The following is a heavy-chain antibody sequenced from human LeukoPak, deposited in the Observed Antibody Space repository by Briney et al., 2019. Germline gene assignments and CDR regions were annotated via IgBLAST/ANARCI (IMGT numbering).Heavy chain of an antibody. CDR1: GFTFSSYS. CDR2: ISGSGGST. V-gene: IGHV3-23*01. D-gene: IGHD6-19*01. CDR3: AKRGSGITVAADY. J-gene: IGHJ4*02. Sequence: GGSLRLSCAASGFTFSSYSMSWVRQAPGKGLEWVSGISGSGGSTYYADSVKGRFTISRDNSKNTLYLQMHSLRAEDTAVYYCAKRGSGITVAADYWGQGTLVTVSS.